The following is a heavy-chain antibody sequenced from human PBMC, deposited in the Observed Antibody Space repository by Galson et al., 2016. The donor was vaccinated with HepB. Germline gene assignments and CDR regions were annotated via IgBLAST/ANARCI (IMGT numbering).Heavy chain of an antibody. J-gene: IGHJ6*02. V-gene: IGHV3-11*05. CDR1: GFTFSDYY. CDR2: INGASTDI. Sequence: SLRLSCAASGFTFSDYYMNWIRQAPGKGLEWVSYINGASTDINYADSVRGRFTISRDNAKKSLYLQMNSLRAEDTAMYYCARVHFYYGMDVWGQGTTVTVSS. CDR3: ARVHFYYGMDV.